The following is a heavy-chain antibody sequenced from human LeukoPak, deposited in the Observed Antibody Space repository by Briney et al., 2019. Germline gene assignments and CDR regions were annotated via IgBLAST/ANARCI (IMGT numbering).Heavy chain of an antibody. CDR3: ARAKLLIAVAGAFDI. CDR2: IYYSGST. Sequence: SETLSLTCTVSGGSISSYYWSWIRQPPGKGLEWIGYIYYSGSTNYNPSLKSRVTISVDTSKNQFSLKLSSVTAADTAVYYCARAKLLIAVAGAFDIWGQGTMVTVSS. D-gene: IGHD6-19*01. CDR1: GGSISSYY. J-gene: IGHJ3*02. V-gene: IGHV4-59*01.